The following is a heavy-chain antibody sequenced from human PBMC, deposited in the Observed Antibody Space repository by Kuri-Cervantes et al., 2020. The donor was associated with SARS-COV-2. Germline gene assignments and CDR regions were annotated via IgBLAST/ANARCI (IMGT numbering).Heavy chain of an antibody. J-gene: IGHJ4*02. D-gene: IGHD7-27*01. Sequence: LSLTSAASGFTFDDYAMHWVRQAPGKGLEWVSLISWDGGSTYYADSVKGRFTISRDNSKNSLYLQMNSLRAEDTALYYCAKDIGLGMGIDYWGQGTLVTVSS. CDR2: ISWDGGST. CDR3: AKDIGLGMGIDY. V-gene: IGHV3-43D*03. CDR1: GFTFDDYA.